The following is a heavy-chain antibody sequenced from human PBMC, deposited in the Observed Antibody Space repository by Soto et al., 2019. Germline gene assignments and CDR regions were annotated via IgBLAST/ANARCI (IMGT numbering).Heavy chain of an antibody. CDR1: GYSFTSYW. CDR3: ARLLPCRYCSSTSRGGWFDP. J-gene: IGHJ5*02. Sequence: GESLKISCKGSGYSFTSYWISWVRQMPGKGLEWMGRIDPSDSYTNYSPSFQGHVTISADKSISTAYLQWSSLKASDTAMYYCARLLPCRYCSSTSRGGWFDPWGQGTLVTVSS. V-gene: IGHV5-10-1*01. D-gene: IGHD2-2*01. CDR2: IDPSDSYT.